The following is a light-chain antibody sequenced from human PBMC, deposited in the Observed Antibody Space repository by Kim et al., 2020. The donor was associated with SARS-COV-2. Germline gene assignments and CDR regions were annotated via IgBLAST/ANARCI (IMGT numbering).Light chain of an antibody. Sequence: GQRVTISCSGSSSNIGSNYVYWYQQLPGTAPKLLIYRNNQRPSGVPDRFSGSKSGTSASLAISGHRSEDEADYYCAAGDDSLSGVVFGGGTQLTVL. CDR3: AAGDDSLSGVV. CDR2: RNN. J-gene: IGLJ2*01. CDR1: SSNIGSNY. V-gene: IGLV1-47*01.